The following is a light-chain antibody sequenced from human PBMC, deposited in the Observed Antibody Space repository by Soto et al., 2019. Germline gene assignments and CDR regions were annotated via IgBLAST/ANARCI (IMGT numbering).Light chain of an antibody. Sequence: QSALTQPASVSGSPGQSITISCTGTSSDVGGYNYVSWYRQHPGKAPKLMIYDVSNRPSGVSNRFSGXXSXXXXSLTISGLQAEDEADYYCSSYTSGGYVFGTGTKLTVL. V-gene: IGLV2-14*01. CDR1: SSDVGGYNY. CDR2: DVS. CDR3: SSYTSGGYV. J-gene: IGLJ1*01.